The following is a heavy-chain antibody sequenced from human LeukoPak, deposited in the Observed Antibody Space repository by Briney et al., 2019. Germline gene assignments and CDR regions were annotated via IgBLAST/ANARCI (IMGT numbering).Heavy chain of an antibody. D-gene: IGHD3-22*01. J-gene: IGHJ3*02. CDR3: ARNFDSYNAFDI. CDR2: INHSGST. Sequence: PSETLSLTCAVYGGSFSGYYWSWIRQPPGKGLEWIGEINHSGSTNYNPSLKSRVTISVDTSKNHFSLRLSSVTAADTAVYYCARNFDSYNAFDIWGQGTMVTVSS. V-gene: IGHV4-34*01. CDR1: GGSFSGYY.